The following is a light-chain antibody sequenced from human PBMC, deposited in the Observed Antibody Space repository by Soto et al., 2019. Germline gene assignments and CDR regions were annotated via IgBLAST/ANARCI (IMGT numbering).Light chain of an antibody. J-gene: IGKJ4*01. CDR2: AAS. CDR3: QQTNRIPLT. Sequence: DIQMTQSPSSLSASVGDRVTITCRASQSVSSYLNWYRQKAGKAPKLLIYAASTLQSGVPSRFSGSGSGTDFTLVISSLQPEDFATYFCQQTNRIPLTFGGGTKVDIK. V-gene: IGKV1-39*01. CDR1: QSVSSY.